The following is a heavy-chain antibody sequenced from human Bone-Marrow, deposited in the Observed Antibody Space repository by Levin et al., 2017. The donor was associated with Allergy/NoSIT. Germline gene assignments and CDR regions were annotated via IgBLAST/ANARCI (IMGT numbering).Heavy chain of an antibody. CDR1: GFSLSTIGMS. V-gene: IGHV2-70*17. D-gene: IGHD3-10*01. Sequence: ESGPTLVKPTQTLTLTCTFSGFSLSTIGMSVSWIRQPPGKALEWLARVNWDDDKFYSPSLKTRLTISGDTSKNQVVLKLTNMDPMDTGTYYCARIEGVRYWYGSGSYLGAFDIWGQGTLVTVSS. CDR2: VNWDDDK. J-gene: IGHJ3*02. CDR3: ARIEGVRYWYGSGSYLGAFDI.